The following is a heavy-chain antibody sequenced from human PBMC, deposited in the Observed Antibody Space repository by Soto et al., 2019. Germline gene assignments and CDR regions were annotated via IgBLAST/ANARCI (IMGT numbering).Heavy chain of an antibody. D-gene: IGHD1-26*01. CDR1: GFTFTNAW. V-gene: IGHV3-15*01. CDR3: ITNDDSGSNHLGHHWDDAFEI. Sequence: EVQLVESGGGLVKPGGSLRLSCATSGFTFTNAWMTWVRQAPGKGLEWVGRIKSKTGGGTADYAAPVKGRFTISRDDSKNTLHLQMNSLKTEDTAVYYCITNDDSGSNHLGHHWDDAFEIWGQGTMVTVSS. J-gene: IGHJ3*02. CDR2: IKSKTGGGTA.